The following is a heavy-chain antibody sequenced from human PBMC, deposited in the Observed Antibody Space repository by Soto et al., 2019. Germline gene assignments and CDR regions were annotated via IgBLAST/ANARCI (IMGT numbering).Heavy chain of an antibody. Sequence: SETLSLTCTVSGGSISSYYWSWIRQPPGKGLEWIGYIYYSGSTNYNPSLKSRVTISVDTSKNQFSLKLSSVTAADTAVYYCARVGSSGAFDIWGQGTMVTVSS. CDR1: GGSISSYY. V-gene: IGHV4-59*01. J-gene: IGHJ3*02. CDR2: IYYSGST. CDR3: ARVGSSGAFDI. D-gene: IGHD3-10*01.